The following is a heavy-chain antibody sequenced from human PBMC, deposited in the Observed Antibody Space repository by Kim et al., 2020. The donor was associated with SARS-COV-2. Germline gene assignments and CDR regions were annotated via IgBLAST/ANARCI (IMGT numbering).Heavy chain of an antibody. CDR3: TVAYCGGDCYDHRDY. J-gene: IGHJ4*02. CDR2: IRSKAYGGTT. D-gene: IGHD2-21*02. Sequence: GGSLRLSCTASGFTFGDYAMSWFRQAPGKGLEWVGFIRSKAYGGTTEYAASVKGRFTISRDDSKSIAYLQMNSLKTEDTAVYYCTVAYCGGDCYDHRDYWGQGTLVTVSS. CDR1: GFTFGDYA. V-gene: IGHV3-49*03.